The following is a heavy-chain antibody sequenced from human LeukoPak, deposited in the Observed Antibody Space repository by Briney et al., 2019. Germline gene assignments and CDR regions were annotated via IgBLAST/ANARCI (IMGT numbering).Heavy chain of an antibody. V-gene: IGHV3-7*01. CDR3: TRGGGNFDL. CDR2: IKQDGSDK. D-gene: IGHD3-10*01. CDR1: GFTFPNYW. J-gene: IGHJ4*02. Sequence: GGSLRLSCAASGFTFPNYWMSWVRQAPGKGLEWVANIKQDGSDKYYMDSVKGRSTISRDNAKNSLYLQMNSLRAEDSGVYYCTRGGGNFDLWGQGTLVTVSS.